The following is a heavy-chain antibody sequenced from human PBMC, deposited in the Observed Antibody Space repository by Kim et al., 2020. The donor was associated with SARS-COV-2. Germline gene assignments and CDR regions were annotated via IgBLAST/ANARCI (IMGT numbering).Heavy chain of an antibody. CDR1: GFTFSDYY. Sequence: GSLRLSCAASGFTFSDYYMSWIRQAPGKGLEWVSYISSSSSYTNYADSVKGRFTISRDNAKNSLYLQMNSLRAEDTAVYYCARGGYSSSWYRDAYYYYYYGMDVWGQGTTVTVSS. J-gene: IGHJ6*02. CDR3: ARGGYSSSWYRDAYYYYYYGMDV. CDR2: ISSSSSYT. D-gene: IGHD6-13*01. V-gene: IGHV3-11*05.